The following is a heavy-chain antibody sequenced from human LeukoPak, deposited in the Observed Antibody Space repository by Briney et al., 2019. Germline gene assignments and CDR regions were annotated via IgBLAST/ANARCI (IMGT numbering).Heavy chain of an antibody. CDR1: GFTFSSYA. CDR2: ISSSGGST. D-gene: IGHD3-22*01. CDR3: AKRYYYDNSGLWDY. J-gene: IGHJ4*02. Sequence: GGSLRLSCAASGFTFSSYAMNWVRQAPGKGLEWVSAISSSGGSTYYADSVKGRFTISRDNSKNTLYLQMNSLRAEDTAVYYCAKRYYYDNSGLWDYWGQGTLVTVSS. V-gene: IGHV3-23*01.